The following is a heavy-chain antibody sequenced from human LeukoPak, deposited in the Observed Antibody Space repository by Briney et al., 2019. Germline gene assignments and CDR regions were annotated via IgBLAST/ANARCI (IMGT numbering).Heavy chain of an antibody. D-gene: IGHD3-22*01. Sequence: TSETLSLTCAVYGGSFSGYYWSWIRQPPGKGLEWIGEINHSGSTNYNPSLKSRVTISVDTSKNQFSLKLSSVTAADTAVYYCARGLHLLRSYYYGMDVWGQGTTVTVSS. CDR3: ARGLHLLRSYYYGMDV. V-gene: IGHV4-34*01. CDR2: INHSGST. CDR1: GGSFSGYY. J-gene: IGHJ6*02.